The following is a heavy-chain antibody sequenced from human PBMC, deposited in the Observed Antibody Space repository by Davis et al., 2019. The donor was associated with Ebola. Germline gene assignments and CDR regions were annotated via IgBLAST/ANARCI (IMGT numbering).Heavy chain of an antibody. V-gene: IGHV1-46*01. CDR3: ARDREGAWTFDI. J-gene: IGHJ3*02. D-gene: IGHD1-1*01. Sequence: ASVKVSCKASTYAFTSYYVHWVRQAPGQGLEWMGIIHPRAAGVTTYAQNFQGRLTMTIDTSTTTVYMELSSLRSEDTAVYYCARDREGAWTFDIWGQGTMVTVSS. CDR2: IHPRAAGVT. CDR1: TYAFTSYY.